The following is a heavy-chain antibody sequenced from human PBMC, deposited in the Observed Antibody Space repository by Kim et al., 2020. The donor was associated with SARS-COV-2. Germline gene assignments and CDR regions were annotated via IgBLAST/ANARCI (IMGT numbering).Heavy chain of an antibody. V-gene: IGHV3-30-3*01. CDR3: AREWGSSAADCGMDV. J-gene: IGHJ6*02. Sequence: GGSLRLSCAASGFTFSSYAMHWVRQAPGKGLEWVAVISYDGSNKYYADSVKGRFTISRDNSKNTLYLQMNSLRAEDTAVYYCAREWGSSAADCGMDVWGQGTTVTVSS. D-gene: IGHD6-13*01. CDR2: ISYDGSNK. CDR1: GFTFSSYA.